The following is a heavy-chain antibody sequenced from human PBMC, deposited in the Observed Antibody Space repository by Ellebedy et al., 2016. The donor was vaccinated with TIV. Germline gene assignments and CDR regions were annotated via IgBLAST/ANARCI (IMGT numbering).Heavy chain of an antibody. CDR1: GGSFSTYY. J-gene: IGHJ5*01. CDR3: ARKVVGSTSWFDS. D-gene: IGHD2-2*01. Sequence: SETLSLXCGVYGGSFSTYYWTWIRQAPGEALEWIGEINHGGNTNTNPSLKSRLTMSVDTSKNHFSLKMNSVTAADTAVYYCARKVVGSTSWFDSWGQGTLVTVSS. V-gene: IGHV4-34*01. CDR2: INHGGNT.